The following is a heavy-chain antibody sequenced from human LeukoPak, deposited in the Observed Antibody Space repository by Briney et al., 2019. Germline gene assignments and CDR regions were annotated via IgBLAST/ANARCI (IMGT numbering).Heavy chain of an antibody. CDR3: ARFQWELPFDY. J-gene: IGHJ4*01. D-gene: IGHD1-26*01. CDR2: NYYSGST. V-gene: IGHV4-59*01. CDR1: GGSISSYY. Sequence: SETLSLTCTVSGGSISSYYWSWIRQPPGKGLEWIGYNYYSGSTNYNPSLKSRVTISVDTSKNQFSLKLSSVTAADTAVYYCARFQWELPFDYWGQGTLVTVSS.